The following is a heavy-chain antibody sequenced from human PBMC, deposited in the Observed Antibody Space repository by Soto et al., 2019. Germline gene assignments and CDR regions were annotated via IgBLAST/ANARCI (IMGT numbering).Heavy chain of an antibody. D-gene: IGHD2-2*01. CDR1: GFTFSSYG. J-gene: IGHJ3*02. V-gene: IGHV3-33*01. Sequence: QVQLVESGGGVVQPGRSLRLSCAASGFTFSSYGMHWVRQAPGKGLEWVAVIWYDGSNKYYADSVKGRFTISRDNSKNTLYLQMSSLRAEDTAVYYCARGYCSSTSCYVPDAFDIWGQGTMVTVSS. CDR2: IWYDGSNK. CDR3: ARGYCSSTSCYVPDAFDI.